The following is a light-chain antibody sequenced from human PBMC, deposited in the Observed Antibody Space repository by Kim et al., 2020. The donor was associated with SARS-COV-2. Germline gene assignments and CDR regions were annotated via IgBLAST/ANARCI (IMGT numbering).Light chain of an antibody. CDR2: WAS. CDR1: QTISSS. J-gene: IGKJ3*01. Sequence: VSLGDRATIKCKSSQTISSSLAWYQQRPGQPPNLLITWASTRESGVPDRFSGSGSGTDFTLTISSLQAEDVAVYYCQQFYSPPPTFGPGTKVDIK. V-gene: IGKV4-1*01. CDR3: QQFYSPPPT.